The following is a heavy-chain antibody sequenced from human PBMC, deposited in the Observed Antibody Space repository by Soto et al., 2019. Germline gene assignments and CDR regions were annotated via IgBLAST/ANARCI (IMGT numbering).Heavy chain of an antibody. CDR2: ISSSSSYI. J-gene: IGHJ4*02. Sequence: GGSLRLSCAASGFTFSSYSMNWVRQAPGKGLEWVSSISSSSSYIYYADSVKGRVTISVDTSKNQLSLKLSSVTAADTAVYYCATGRYSSGSAGFDYWGQGTLVTVSS. V-gene: IGHV3-21*01. D-gene: IGHD6-19*01. CDR1: GFTFSSYS. CDR3: ATGRYSSGSAGFDY.